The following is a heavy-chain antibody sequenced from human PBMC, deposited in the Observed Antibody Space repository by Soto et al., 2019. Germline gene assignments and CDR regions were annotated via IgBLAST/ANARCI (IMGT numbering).Heavy chain of an antibody. D-gene: IGHD3-10*01. CDR1: GYSFTSLD. Sequence: AAVKVSCKASGYSFTSLDINWVRQTTGQGLEWMGWMEPSSGKTGYAQRFQDRVTMTRDTSINTAYMELRSLTSDDTAFYYCARGVTAGVDYWGQGTLVTVSS. CDR3: ARGVTAGVDY. J-gene: IGHJ4*02. CDR2: MEPSSGKT. V-gene: IGHV1-8*01.